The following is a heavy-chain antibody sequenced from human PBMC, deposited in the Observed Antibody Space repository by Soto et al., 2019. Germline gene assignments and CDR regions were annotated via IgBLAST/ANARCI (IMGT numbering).Heavy chain of an antibody. CDR1: GFTVSTNH. Sequence: EVQLVESGGGLVQPGGSLRLSCAASGFTVSTNHVNWVRQAPGKGLEWVSVIRSGGDTFYADSVKGRFTISRDNSKNTLYLQMNSLRAEDTAMYYCAKGIIAGVSAADYCGQGTLVTVSS. J-gene: IGHJ4*02. CDR2: IRSGGDT. CDR3: AKGIIAGVSAADY. V-gene: IGHV3-66*01. D-gene: IGHD6-13*01.